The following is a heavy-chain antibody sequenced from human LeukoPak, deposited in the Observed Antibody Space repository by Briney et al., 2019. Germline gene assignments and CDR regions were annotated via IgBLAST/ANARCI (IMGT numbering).Heavy chain of an antibody. J-gene: IGHJ4*02. Sequence: GGSLRLSCAASGFTFSSYWISWVRQAPGKGLEWVANIKEDGSEKYHVDSVKGRFTISRDNAKNSLYLQMNSLRVEDTAVYYCARDLHDNWNDVDYWGQGTLVTVSS. D-gene: IGHD1-1*01. V-gene: IGHV3-7*01. CDR2: IKEDGSEK. CDR3: ARDLHDNWNDVDY. CDR1: GFTFSSYW.